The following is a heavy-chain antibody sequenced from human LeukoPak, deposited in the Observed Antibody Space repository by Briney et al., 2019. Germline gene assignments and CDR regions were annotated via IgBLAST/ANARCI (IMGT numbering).Heavy chain of an antibody. V-gene: IGHV3-23*01. D-gene: IGHD2-15*01. Sequence: PGGSLRLSCAASGFTFSSYGMSWVRQAPGKGLEWVSAISGSGGSTYYADSVKGRFTISRGNSKNTLYLQMNSLRAEDTAVYYCAKGFVVVVSATQSSWFDPWGQGTLVTVSS. J-gene: IGHJ5*02. CDR3: AKGFVVVVSATQSSWFDP. CDR1: GFTFSSYG. CDR2: ISGSGGST.